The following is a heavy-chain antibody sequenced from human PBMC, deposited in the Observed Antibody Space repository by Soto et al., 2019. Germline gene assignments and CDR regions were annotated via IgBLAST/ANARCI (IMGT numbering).Heavy chain of an antibody. Sequence: SVKVSCKASGGTFSSYAISWVREAPGQGLEWMGGIIPIFGTANYAQKFQGRVTITADKSTSTAYMELSSLRSEDTAVYYCASPSSGDCSGGSCYSELRYYGMDVWGQGTTVTVS. CDR3: ASPSSGDCSGGSCYSELRYYGMDV. D-gene: IGHD2-15*01. J-gene: IGHJ6*02. V-gene: IGHV1-69*06. CDR1: GGTFSSYA. CDR2: IIPIFGTA.